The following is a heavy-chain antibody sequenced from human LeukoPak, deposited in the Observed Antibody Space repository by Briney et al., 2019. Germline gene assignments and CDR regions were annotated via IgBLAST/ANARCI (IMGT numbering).Heavy chain of an antibody. D-gene: IGHD6-19*01. J-gene: IGHJ4*02. Sequence: GASLRLSCAASGFTFSSYAMSWVRQAPGKGLEWDSAISGSGGSTYYADSVKGRFTISRDNSKNTLYLQMNSLRAEDTAVYYCAKGTTGLAVAGSDYWGQGTLVTVSS. CDR3: AKGTTGLAVAGSDY. CDR1: GFTFSSYA. V-gene: IGHV3-23*01. CDR2: ISGSGGST.